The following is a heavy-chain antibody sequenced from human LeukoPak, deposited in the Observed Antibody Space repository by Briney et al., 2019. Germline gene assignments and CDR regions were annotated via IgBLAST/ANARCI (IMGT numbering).Heavy chain of an antibody. V-gene: IGHV3-23*01. J-gene: IGHJ6*02. CDR2: ISGSGGST. Sequence: GGSLRLSCAASGFTFSSYAMSWVRQAPGKGLELVSAISGSGGSTCYADSVKGRFTISRDNSKNTLYLQMNSLRAEDTAVYYCARLSGRIQAWPQPFGDGMDVWGQGTTVTVSS. CDR3: ARLSGRIQAWPQPFGDGMDV. D-gene: IGHD3-10*01. CDR1: GFTFSSYA.